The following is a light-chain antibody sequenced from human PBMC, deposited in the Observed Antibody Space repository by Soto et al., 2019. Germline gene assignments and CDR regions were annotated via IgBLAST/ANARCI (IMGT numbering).Light chain of an antibody. CDR1: EDITNS. CDR3: QQFKSYPIT. V-gene: IGKV1-9*01. CDR2: TVS. J-gene: IGKJ5*01. Sequence: DIQLTQSPSLLSASVGDRVTITCRASEDITNSLAWYHQKPGKTPKLLISTVSTLQSGVRSRFSGPGSGTEFTLTISGLQPEDFATYYCQQFKSYPITFGQGTRL.